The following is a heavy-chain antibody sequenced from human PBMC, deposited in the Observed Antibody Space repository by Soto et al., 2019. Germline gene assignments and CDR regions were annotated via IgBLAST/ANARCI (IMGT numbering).Heavy chain of an antibody. Sequence: EVQLLESGGGLVQPGGSLRLSCAASGFTFSSYAMSWVRQAPGKGLEWVSAISGSGGSTYYADSVKGRFTISRDNSKNQLYMQMNSRRADDTAVYYCAKDRGYGDYDQDYWGQGTLVTVSS. CDR1: GFTFSSYA. CDR2: ISGSGGST. V-gene: IGHV3-23*01. D-gene: IGHD4-17*01. CDR3: AKDRGYGDYDQDY. J-gene: IGHJ4*02.